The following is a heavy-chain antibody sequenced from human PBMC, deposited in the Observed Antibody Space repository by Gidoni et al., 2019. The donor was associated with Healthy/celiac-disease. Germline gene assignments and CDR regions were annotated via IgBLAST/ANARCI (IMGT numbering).Heavy chain of an antibody. J-gene: IGHJ4*02. CDR1: GFTFSSYA. D-gene: IGHD3-22*01. Sequence: SCAASGFTFSSYAMSWFRQAPGKGLEWVSAISGSGGSTYYADSVQGRFTISRDNSKNTLYLKMNSLRAEDTAVYYCAKERGYYDSSGYSSPFDYWGQGTLVTVSS. CDR2: ISGSGGST. V-gene: IGHV3-23*01. CDR3: AKERGYYDSSGYSSPFDY.